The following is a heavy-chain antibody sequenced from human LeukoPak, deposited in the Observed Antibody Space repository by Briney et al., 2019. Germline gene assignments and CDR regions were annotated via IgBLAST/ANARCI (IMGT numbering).Heavy chain of an antibody. V-gene: IGHV1-8*01. D-gene: IGHD1-26*01. CDR3: ARSSVGARRRIDY. CDR1: GYTFTSYD. Sequence: GASVKVSCKASGYTFTSYDINWVRQATGQGLEWMGWMNPNSGNTGYAQKFQGRVTMTRSASINTAYMELSSLTFDDTAVYYCARSSVGARRRIDYWGQGTLVTVSS. J-gene: IGHJ4*02. CDR2: MNPNSGNT.